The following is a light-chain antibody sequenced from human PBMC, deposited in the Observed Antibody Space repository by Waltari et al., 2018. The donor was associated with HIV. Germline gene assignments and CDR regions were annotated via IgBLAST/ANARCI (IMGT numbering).Light chain of an antibody. CDR1: QAISTY. CDR3: QQSYGSPLN. V-gene: IGKV1-39*01. CDR2: SAY. Sequence: DIQMTQSPSSLSASLGASVVMTGPASQAISTYLNWYQQKPGKAPFLLVYSAYTVQPGAPSRFRGAGSGRDFSLSISGLQTEDFATYFWQQSYGSPLNFGPGT. J-gene: IGKJ3*01.